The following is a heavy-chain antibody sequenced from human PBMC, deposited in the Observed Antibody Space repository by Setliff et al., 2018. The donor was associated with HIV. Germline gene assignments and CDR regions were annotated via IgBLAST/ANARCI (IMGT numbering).Heavy chain of an antibody. CDR1: GFTFSSYW. Sequence: GGSLRLSCAASGFTFSSYWMHWVRQAPGKGLVWVSRINGDGSSTNYADSVKGRFTISRDNAKNTLYLQMNSLRAEDTAVYYCASDRDYDFWSGYYSNDAFDIWGQGTTVTVSS. J-gene: IGHJ3*02. CDR2: INGDGSST. CDR3: ASDRDYDFWSGYYSNDAFDI. D-gene: IGHD3-3*01. V-gene: IGHV3-74*01.